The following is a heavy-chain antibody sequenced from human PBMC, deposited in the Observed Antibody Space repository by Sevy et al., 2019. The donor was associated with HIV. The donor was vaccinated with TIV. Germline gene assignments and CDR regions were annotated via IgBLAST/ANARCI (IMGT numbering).Heavy chain of an antibody. V-gene: IGHV1-2*02. CDR3: ARGFCGGDCYSFFDY. D-gene: IGHD2-21*02. Sequence: ASVKVSCKTSGYTFTGFYMHWVRQAPGQGLVWMGWINPNSSATNYAQKFQGRVTMTRDTSISTAYMELSSLRSDDTAVYYCARGFCGGDCYSFFDYWGQGTLVTVSS. CDR2: INPNSSAT. J-gene: IGHJ4*02. CDR1: GYTFTGFY.